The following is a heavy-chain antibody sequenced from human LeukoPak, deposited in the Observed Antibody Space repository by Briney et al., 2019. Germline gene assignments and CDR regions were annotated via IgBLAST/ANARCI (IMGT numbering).Heavy chain of an antibody. D-gene: IGHD5-18*01. CDR2: INPNSGGT. Sequence: GASVKVSCKASGYTFTGYYMHWVRQAPGQGLEWMGWINPNSGGTNYAQKFQGRVTMTRDTSISTAYMELSRLRSDDTAVYYCARAPRRKNEYTAMVPDWFDPWGQGTLVTVSS. V-gene: IGHV1-2*02. CDR3: ARAPRRKNEYTAMVPDWFDP. CDR1: GYTFTGYY. J-gene: IGHJ5*02.